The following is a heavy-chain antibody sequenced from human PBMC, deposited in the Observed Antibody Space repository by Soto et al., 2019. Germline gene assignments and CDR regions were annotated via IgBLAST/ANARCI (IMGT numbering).Heavy chain of an antibody. V-gene: IGHV4-4*02. Sequence: QVQLQESGPGLVKPSGTLSLTCAVFGGSISNSNWWTWVRQPPGKGLDWIGEIFHSGSTNYNSSLIGRVTISVDKANNQFSLKLSSVTAADTAVYYCAPRTIVGAAIWCQGTLVTVSS. CDR1: GGSISNSNW. CDR3: APRTIVGAAI. D-gene: IGHD1-26*01. CDR2: IFHSGST. J-gene: IGHJ4*02.